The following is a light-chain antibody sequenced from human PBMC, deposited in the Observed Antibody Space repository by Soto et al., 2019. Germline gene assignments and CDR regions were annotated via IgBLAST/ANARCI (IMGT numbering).Light chain of an antibody. CDR1: NIGSKS. Sequence: SYELTQPPSVSVAPGQTARITCGEDNIGSKSVHWYQQKPGQAPVLVVYDDRDRPSGIPERFSGSNSGNTATLTISRVEAGDEADYYCQVWAGSSDHDVFGTGTKVTVL. V-gene: IGLV3-21*02. CDR3: QVWAGSSDHDV. CDR2: DDR. J-gene: IGLJ1*01.